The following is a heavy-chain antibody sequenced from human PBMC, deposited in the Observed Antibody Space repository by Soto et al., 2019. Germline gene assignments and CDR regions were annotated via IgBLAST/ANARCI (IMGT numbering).Heavy chain of an antibody. V-gene: IGHV3-7*03. CDR2: INQDGSEK. D-gene: IGHD1-26*01. CDR3: ARDYPGGSYCDY. Sequence: GGALRLSCAASGFTFSSYWMSWVRQAPGKGLEWVARINQDGSEKYYVDSVKGRFTISRDNAKNSLYLQMNSLRAEDTAVYYCARDYPGGSYCDYWGQGTMGTVSS. CDR1: GFTFSSYW. J-gene: IGHJ4*02.